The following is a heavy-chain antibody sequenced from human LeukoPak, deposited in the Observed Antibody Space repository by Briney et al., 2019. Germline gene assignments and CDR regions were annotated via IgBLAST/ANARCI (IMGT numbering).Heavy chain of an antibody. CDR3: ARESIVVVVAATGIDY. V-gene: IGHV1-2*02. Sequence: GASVKVSCKASGYTFTGYYMHWVRQAPGQGLEWMGWINPNSGGTNYAQKFQGRVNMTRDTSISTAYMELSRLRSDDTAVYYCARESIVVVVAATGIDYWGQGTLVTVSS. CDR1: GYTFTGYY. CDR2: INPNSGGT. J-gene: IGHJ4*02. D-gene: IGHD2-15*01.